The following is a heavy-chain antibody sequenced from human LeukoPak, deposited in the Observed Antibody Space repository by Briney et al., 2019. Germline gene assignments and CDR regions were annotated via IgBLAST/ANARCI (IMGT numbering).Heavy chain of an antibody. CDR3: ARGSYSSS. CDR2: AHYTGDT. V-gene: IGHV4-39*07. Sequence: SETLSLTCSVSGGSIISDTYYWAWIRQPPGKGLEWIGSAHYTGDTYYNPSLKSRVTISVDTSKSQFSLKLTSVTAADTAVYYCARGSYSSSWGQGTLVTVSS. D-gene: IGHD6-13*01. CDR1: GGSIISDTYY. J-gene: IGHJ4*02.